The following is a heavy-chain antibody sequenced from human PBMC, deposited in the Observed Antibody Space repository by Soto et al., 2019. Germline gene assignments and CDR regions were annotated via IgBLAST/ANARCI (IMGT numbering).Heavy chain of an antibody. Sequence: QVQLVQSGAEVKKPGSSVKVSCKASGGTFSSFAFSWVRQAPGQGLEWMGGIVPIFGTANYAQKFQGRVTITADESTSTAYMELSSLRSEDTAVYYCARSPFGVVNYYGMDVWGQGTTVTVSS. J-gene: IGHJ6*02. V-gene: IGHV1-69*01. CDR3: ARSPFGVVNYYGMDV. CDR2: IVPIFGTA. D-gene: IGHD3-3*01. CDR1: GGTFSSFA.